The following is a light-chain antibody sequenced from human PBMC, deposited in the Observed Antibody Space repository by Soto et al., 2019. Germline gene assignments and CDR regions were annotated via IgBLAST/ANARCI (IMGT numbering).Light chain of an antibody. CDR2: DVS. V-gene: IGKV1-13*02. J-gene: IGKJ5*01. Sequence: AIQVTQSPSSLSASVGDRVTITCLASQDIRGALAWYQQKPGKPPKLLIYDVSTLENGVPSRFSGDSSGTQFTLTISGLQPEDFGTYFCQQFNSCPVTFGHETRLDI. CDR3: QQFNSCPVT. CDR1: QDIRGA.